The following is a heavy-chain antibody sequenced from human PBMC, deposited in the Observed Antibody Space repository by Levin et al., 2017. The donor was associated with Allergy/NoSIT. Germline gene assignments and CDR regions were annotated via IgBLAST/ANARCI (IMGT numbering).Heavy chain of an antibody. D-gene: IGHD1-20*01. V-gene: IGHV3-23*01. J-gene: IGHJ6*02. CDR3: VKSSGGITGTMHV. Sequence: HTGGSLRLSCAASKFTFSTYAMSWVRQAPGKGLGWVSSISDSGDTTYYADSVKGRFTISRDNSKNTLYLQMNSLRAEDTALYYCVKSSGGITGTMHVWGQGTTVTVSS. CDR1: KFTFSTYA. CDR2: ISDSGDTT.